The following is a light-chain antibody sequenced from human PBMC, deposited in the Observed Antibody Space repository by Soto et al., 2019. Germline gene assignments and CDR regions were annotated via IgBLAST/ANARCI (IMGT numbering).Light chain of an antibody. V-gene: IGLV2-14*01. CDR1: SSAVGGYNY. J-gene: IGLJ2*01. CDR2: EVS. CDR3: SSYTSSIVV. Sequence: QSVLTQPASVSGSPGQSITISCTGTSSAVGGYNYVSWYQQHPGKAPKLMIYEVSNRPSGVSNRFSGSKSGNTASLTISGLQAEDEADYYCSSYTSSIVVFGAGTKVTVL.